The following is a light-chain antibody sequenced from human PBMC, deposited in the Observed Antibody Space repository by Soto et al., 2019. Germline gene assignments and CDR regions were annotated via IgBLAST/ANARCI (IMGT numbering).Light chain of an antibody. J-gene: IGLJ2*01. CDR3: QTWGAGIHVV. V-gene: IGLV4-69*01. CDR2: VNSDGSH. Sequence: QLVLTQSPSASASLGASVKLTCTLSSGHRNYAIAWHQQRPEKGPRYLMKVNSDGSHSKGDGIPDRFSGSTSGAERHLTISSLQSEDEADYYCQTWGAGIHVVFGGGTKVTVL. CDR1: SGHRNYA.